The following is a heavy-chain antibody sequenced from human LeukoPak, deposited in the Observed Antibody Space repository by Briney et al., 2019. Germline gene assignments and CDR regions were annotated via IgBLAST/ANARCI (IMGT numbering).Heavy chain of an antibody. CDR3: ARVGYDFWSGYYPDY. CDR1: GFTFSSYW. CDR2: INSDGSST. J-gene: IGHJ4*02. V-gene: IGHV3-74*01. D-gene: IGHD3-3*01. Sequence: QTGRSLRLSCAASGFTFSSYWMHWVRQAPGKGLVWVSRINSDGSSTSYADSVKGRFTISRDNAKNTLYLQMNSLRAEDTAVYYCARVGYDFWSGYYPDYWGQGTLVTVSS.